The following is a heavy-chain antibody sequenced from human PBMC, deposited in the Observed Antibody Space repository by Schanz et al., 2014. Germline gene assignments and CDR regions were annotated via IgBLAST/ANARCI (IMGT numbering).Heavy chain of an antibody. CDR3: ARDLIAAAESWFDP. V-gene: IGHV1-3*01. CDR1: GYTLKDHA. J-gene: IGHJ5*02. CDR2: INPANGNT. D-gene: IGHD6-13*01. Sequence: QVQLVQSGPEVKKPGASVKVSCQASGYTLKDHAMHWVRQAPGQSLEWLGWINPANGNTHYSPRLNGRVAISSDTAASSVYLHFSSLKSDDTAVYYGARDLIAAAESWFDPWGQGTPITVSS.